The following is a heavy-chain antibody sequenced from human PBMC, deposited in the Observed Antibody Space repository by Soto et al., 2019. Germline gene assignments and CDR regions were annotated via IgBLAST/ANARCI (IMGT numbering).Heavy chain of an antibody. CDR1: GFTYSSYA. D-gene: IGHD6-13*01. CDR3: AKLSVSISGIWSEWYALDI. Sequence: GSLRLSCAPSGFTYSSYAMSWVRQAPEKGLEWVSAISGSGGSTYYADSVKGRFTISRDNSKNTLYLQMNSMRPEDTAVCYGAKLSVSISGIWSEWYALDIWGQRTMVTGSS. CDR2: ISGSGGST. J-gene: IGHJ3*02. V-gene: IGHV3-23*01.